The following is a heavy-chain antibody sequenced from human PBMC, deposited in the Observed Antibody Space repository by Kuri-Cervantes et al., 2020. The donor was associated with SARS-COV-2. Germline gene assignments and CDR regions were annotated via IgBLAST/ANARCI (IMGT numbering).Heavy chain of an antibody. CDR2: IIPTFDTA. CDR1: GGTFSSYS. Sequence: SVKVSCKASGGTFSSYSVNWVRQAPGQGLEWMGRIIPTFDTATYAQKFQGRVTITRNTSISTAYMELSSLRSEDTAVYYCARTLVRRGDYGYYYFYMDVWGRGTTVTVSS. D-gene: IGHD4-17*01. V-gene: IGHV1-69*05. J-gene: IGHJ6*03. CDR3: ARTLVRRGDYGYYYFYMDV.